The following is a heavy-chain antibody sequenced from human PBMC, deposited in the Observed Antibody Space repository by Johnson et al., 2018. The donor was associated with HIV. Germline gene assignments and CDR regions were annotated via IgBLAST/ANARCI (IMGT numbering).Heavy chain of an antibody. D-gene: IGHD3-16*01. CDR3: ARAGDYDAFDI. V-gene: IGHV3-66*01. CDR1: GFTFSNAW. CDR2: IYSGGST. Sequence: MQLVESGGGLVKPGGSLRLSCAASGFTFSNAWMSWVRQAPGKGLEWVSVIYSGGSTYYADSVKGRFTISRDNSKNTLYLQMNSLRAEDTAVYYCARAGDYDAFDIWGQGTMVTVSS. J-gene: IGHJ3*02.